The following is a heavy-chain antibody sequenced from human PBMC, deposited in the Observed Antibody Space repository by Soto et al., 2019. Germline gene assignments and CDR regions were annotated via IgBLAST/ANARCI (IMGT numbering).Heavy chain of an antibody. J-gene: IGHJ4*02. CDR2: IIPMFGTT. Sequence: QVQLVQSGTEVKKPGSSVKVSCKASGGTFSSYSINWVRQAPGQGLEWMGGIIPMFGTTNYAQKFQGRVTITADESTTTAYMELSRVRTDNTAVFYCVGDHLESVEPGLNEFDYWGQGTLVTVSS. V-gene: IGHV1-69*12. D-gene: IGHD1-1*01. CDR1: GGTFSSYS. CDR3: VGDHLESVEPGLNEFDY.